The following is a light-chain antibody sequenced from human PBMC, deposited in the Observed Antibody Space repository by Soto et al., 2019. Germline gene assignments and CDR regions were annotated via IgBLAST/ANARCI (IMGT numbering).Light chain of an antibody. J-gene: IGLJ1*01. CDR1: SSNIGSNT. V-gene: IGLV1-44*01. CDR3: AAWDDSLNGHYV. Sequence: QSVLTQPPSASGTPGQRVTISCSGSSSNIGSNTVNWYQQLPGTAPKLLIYSNNQRPSGVPDRFSGSKSGTSASLAISVLQSEDEADYYCAAWDDSLNGHYVFGTGTKLTVL. CDR2: SNN.